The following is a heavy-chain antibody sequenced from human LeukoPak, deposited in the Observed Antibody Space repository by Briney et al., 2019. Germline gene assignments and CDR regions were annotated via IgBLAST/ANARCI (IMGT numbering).Heavy chain of an antibody. Sequence: SETLSLTCTVSGGSISSSSYYWGWIRQPPGKGLEWIGSIYYSGSTYYNPSLKSRVTISVDTSKNQFSLKLSSVTAADTAVYYCAARIAVAGSLGYWGQGTLVTVSS. D-gene: IGHD6-19*01. CDR2: IYYSGST. CDR1: GGSISSSSYY. CDR3: AARIAVAGSLGY. V-gene: IGHV4-39*07. J-gene: IGHJ4*02.